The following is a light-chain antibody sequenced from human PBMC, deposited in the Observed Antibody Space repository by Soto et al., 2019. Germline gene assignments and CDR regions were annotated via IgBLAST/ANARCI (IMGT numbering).Light chain of an antibody. J-gene: IGKJ1*01. CDR2: AAS. CDR1: QYISNY. V-gene: IGKV1-27*01. CDR3: QKYNSAPQT. Sequence: DIQMTQSPSSLSASVGDRVTITCRASQYISNYLAWYQQKPEKVPKLLIYAASTLQSGVPSRFSGSGSGTDFTLTISSLQPEDFATYYCQKYNSAPQTFGQGTKVEIK.